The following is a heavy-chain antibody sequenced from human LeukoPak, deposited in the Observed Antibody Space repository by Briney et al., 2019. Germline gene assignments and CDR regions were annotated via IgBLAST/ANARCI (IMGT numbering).Heavy chain of an antibody. CDR3: ARDREYSSSSRPNYYYYYYMDV. CDR1: GYTFTSYG. V-gene: IGHV1-18*01. Sequence: GASVKVSCKASGYTFTSYGISWGRQAPGQGLEWMGWISAYNGNTNYAQKLQGRVTMTTDTSTSTAYMELRSLRSDDTAVYYCARDREYSSSSRPNYYYYYYMDVWGKGTTVTVSS. J-gene: IGHJ6*03. CDR2: ISAYNGNT. D-gene: IGHD6-6*01.